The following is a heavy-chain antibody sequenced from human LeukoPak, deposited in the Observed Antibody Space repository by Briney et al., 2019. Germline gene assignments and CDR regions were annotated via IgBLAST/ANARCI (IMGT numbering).Heavy chain of an antibody. CDR3: ARPLTTLTYEGY. CDR1: GFSLSGYW. V-gene: IGHV3-7*01. J-gene: IGHJ4*02. CDR2: IRQDGNEK. Sequence: GGSLRLSCAASGFSLSGYWMSWVRQAPGKGPEWVANIRQDGNEKYYVDSVKGRFAISRDNAQKSLYLQMNSLRAEDTAVYYCARPLTTLTYEGYWGQGTLVTVSS. D-gene: IGHD1-1*01.